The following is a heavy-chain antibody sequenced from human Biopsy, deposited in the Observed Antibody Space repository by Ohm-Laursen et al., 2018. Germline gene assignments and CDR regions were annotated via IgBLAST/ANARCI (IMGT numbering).Heavy chain of an antibody. D-gene: IGHD3-3*01. V-gene: IGHV1-18*01. Sequence: ASVKASCNASGYNFNSYGISWVRQAPGQGLEWMGRISGYNGNTLYAQKFQHRVTMTTDTSTSTAYMELRSLTSDDTAVYYCARISITRLLDYWGQGTLVTVSS. CDR3: ARISITRLLDY. CDR2: ISGYNGNT. J-gene: IGHJ4*02. CDR1: GYNFNSYG.